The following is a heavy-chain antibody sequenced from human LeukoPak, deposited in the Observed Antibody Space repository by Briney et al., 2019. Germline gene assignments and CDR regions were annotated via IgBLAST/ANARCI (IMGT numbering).Heavy chain of an antibody. D-gene: IGHD2-15*01. V-gene: IGHV4-39*07. CDR1: GDSISDSKDV. CDR2: FYSGGST. CDR3: ARVGSGLNLYYFDY. Sequence: SETLSLTCTVFGDSISDSKDVWGWIRGPPGKGLEWIGNFYSGGSTYYNPSLKSRVAISEDPSGKQFSLRLGSVTAADTAVYFRARVGSGLNLYYFDYWGQGILVTVSS. J-gene: IGHJ4*02.